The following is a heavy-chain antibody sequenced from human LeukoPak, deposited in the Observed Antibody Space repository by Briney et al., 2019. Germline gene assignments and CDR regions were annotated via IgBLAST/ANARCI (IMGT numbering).Heavy chain of an antibody. Sequence: GGSLRLSCAASGFTVSSNYMSWVRQAPGKGLEWDSIIYTGGGTYYADSVKGRFTISRDSPKNTLHLQMNSLRTEVTAVYYCARVTTLGARIIDYWGQGTLVTVSS. J-gene: IGHJ4*02. CDR3: ARVTTLGARIIDY. CDR1: GFTVSSNY. D-gene: IGHD1-26*01. CDR2: IYTGGGT. V-gene: IGHV3-66*02.